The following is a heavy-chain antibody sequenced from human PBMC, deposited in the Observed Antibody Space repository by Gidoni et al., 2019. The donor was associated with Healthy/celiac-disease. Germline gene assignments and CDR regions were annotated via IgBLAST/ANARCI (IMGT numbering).Heavy chain of an antibody. CDR3: AKDTSGWNIHFDY. CDR1: GFTFDDYA. D-gene: IGHD6-19*01. CDR2: ISGDGGST. Sequence: EVQLVESGGGVVQPGGSLRLSCAAPGFTFDDYARHWVRQAPGKGLEWVSLISGDGGSTYYADPVKGRFTISRDNSKNSLYLQMNSLRTEDTALYYCAKDTSGWNIHFDYWGQGTLVTVSS. J-gene: IGHJ4*02. V-gene: IGHV3-43*02.